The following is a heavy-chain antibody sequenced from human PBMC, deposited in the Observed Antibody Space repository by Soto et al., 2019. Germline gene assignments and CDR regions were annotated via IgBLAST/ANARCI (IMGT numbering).Heavy chain of an antibody. D-gene: IGHD3-10*01. CDR2: IWYDGSNK. V-gene: IGHV3-33*01. CDR1: GFTFSSYR. CDR3: ARDSLDRWPLRDGEHCYFEH. Sequence: PVEALKISWAASGFTFSSYRMNWVRQAPGKGLEWVAVIWYDGSNKYYADSVKGRFTISRDNSKNTLYLQMNSLRAEDTAVYYCARDSLDRWPLRDGEHCYFEHWGRGSLVNVSS. J-gene: IGHJ2*01.